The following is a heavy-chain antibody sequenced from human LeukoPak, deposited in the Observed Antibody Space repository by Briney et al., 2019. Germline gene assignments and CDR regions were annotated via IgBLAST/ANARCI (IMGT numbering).Heavy chain of an antibody. V-gene: IGHV3-66*01. CDR2: TYSDGST. CDR1: GFTVSSNF. D-gene: IGHD6-13*01. Sequence: GGSLRLSSAASGFTVSSNFWTWVRRAPGKGLEWVSITYSDGSTYYADSVKGRFTISRDSSNNTVYLQMNSLRAEDTALYYCASGSEQQVDAPDVWGQGTTVTVSS. CDR3: ASGSEQQVDAPDV. J-gene: IGHJ6*02.